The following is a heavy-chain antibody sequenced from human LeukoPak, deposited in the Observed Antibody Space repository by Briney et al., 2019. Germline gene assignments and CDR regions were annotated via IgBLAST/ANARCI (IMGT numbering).Heavy chain of an antibody. Sequence: PGGSLRLSCAASGFTFSSYGMHWVRQAPGKGLEWVAVIWYDGSNKYYADSVKGRFTISRDNSKNTLYLQMNSLRAGDTAVYYCARSPPAVVYASPDYYYGMDVWGQGTTVTVSS. CDR3: ARSPPAVVYASPDYYYGMDV. CDR2: IWYDGSNK. D-gene: IGHD2-8*02. V-gene: IGHV3-33*01. CDR1: GFTFSSYG. J-gene: IGHJ6*02.